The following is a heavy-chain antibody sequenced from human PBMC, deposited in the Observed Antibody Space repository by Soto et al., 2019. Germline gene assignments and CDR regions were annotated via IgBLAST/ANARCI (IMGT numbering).Heavy chain of an antibody. CDR1: VGSFSGYA. CDR3: ARGPYYDILTGYSGALDI. V-gene: IGHV4-34*01. D-gene: IGHD3-9*01. Sequence: SETLSLTCAVYVGSFSGYAWSWIRQAPGKGLEWIGEINHRGSANYNPSLKSRVTISVDTSKNQFSLKLSSVTAADTAVYYCARGPYYDILTGYSGALDIWDQGTMVTVSS. J-gene: IGHJ3*02. CDR2: INHRGSA.